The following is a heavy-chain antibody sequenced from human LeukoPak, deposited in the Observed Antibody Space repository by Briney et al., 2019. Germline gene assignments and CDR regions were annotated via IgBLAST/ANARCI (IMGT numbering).Heavy chain of an antibody. CDR1: GFTFSSYW. Sequence: GGSLRLSCAASGFTFSSYWMHWFRQTPGKGLEWVAVIAYDGSKAFYADSVKGRFTISRDNSKNTMSVQMDDLRAEDTAVYYCTRYNNDHFDYWGQGTLVTVSS. CDR3: TRYNNDHFDY. V-gene: IGHV3-33*08. D-gene: IGHD1-14*01. J-gene: IGHJ4*02. CDR2: IAYDGSKA.